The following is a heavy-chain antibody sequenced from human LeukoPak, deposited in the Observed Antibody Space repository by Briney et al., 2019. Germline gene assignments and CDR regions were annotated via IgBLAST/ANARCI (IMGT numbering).Heavy chain of an antibody. D-gene: IGHD3-22*01. CDR3: ARPLYYYDSSGYYYGAFDI. J-gene: IGHJ3*02. Sequence: GGSLRLSCAASGFTFSNYAMHWVRQAPGKGLEWVAVIAYDGSNKYYADLLKGRFTISRDNPKNTLYLQMNSLTAEDTAVYYCARPLYYYDSSGYYYGAFDIWGQGTMVTVAS. V-gene: IGHV3-30-3*01. CDR2: IAYDGSNK. CDR1: GFTFSNYA.